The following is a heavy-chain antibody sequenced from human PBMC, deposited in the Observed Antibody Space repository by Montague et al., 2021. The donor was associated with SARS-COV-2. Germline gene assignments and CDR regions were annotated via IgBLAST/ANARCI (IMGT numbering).Heavy chain of an antibody. CDR1: GVSFSGYY. CDR2: INHSGST. V-gene: IGHV4-34*01. Sequence: SDTLSLTCAVYGVSFSGYYWSWIRQPPGKGLEWIGEINHSGSTNXNPSLKSRVTISVDTSKNQFSLRLSSVTAADTAVYYCARGDFGVVIIPYYYYYMDVWGKGTTVTVSS. J-gene: IGHJ6*03. CDR3: ARGDFGVVIIPYYYYYMDV. D-gene: IGHD3-3*01.